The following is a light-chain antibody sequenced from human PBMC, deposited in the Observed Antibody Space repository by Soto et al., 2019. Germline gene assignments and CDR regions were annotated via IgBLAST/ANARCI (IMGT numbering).Light chain of an antibody. CDR3: QSFDTNLNAVL. CDR2: DTI. J-gene: IGLJ2*01. CDR1: GSNIGAGYE. V-gene: IGLV1-40*01. Sequence: QAVLTQPPSVSGAPGQSVTISCIGSGSNIGAGYEVHWYQQLPGVVPKLLIFDTINRPSGVPGRFSGSKSGASASLAITGLLPEDEADFFCQSFDTNLNAVLFGGGTQLTVL.